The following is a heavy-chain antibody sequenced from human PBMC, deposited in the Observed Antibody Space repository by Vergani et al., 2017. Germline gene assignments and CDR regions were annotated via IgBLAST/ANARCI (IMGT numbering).Heavy chain of an antibody. J-gene: IGHJ6*03. V-gene: IGHV1-2*02. CDR1: GYTFTGYY. D-gene: IGHD1-1*01. CDR2: INPNSGGT. CDR3: ARDGAGTTGYYYYYYMDV. Sequence: QVQLVQSGAEVKKPGASVKVSCKASGYTFTGYYMHWVRQAPGQGLEWMGWINPNSGGTNYAQKFQGRVTMTRVTSISTAYMELNSLRAEDTAVYYCARDGAGTTGYYYYYYMDVWGKGTTVTVSS.